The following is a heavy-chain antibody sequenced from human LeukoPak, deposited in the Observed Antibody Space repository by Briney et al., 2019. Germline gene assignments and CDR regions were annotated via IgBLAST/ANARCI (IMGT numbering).Heavy chain of an antibody. V-gene: IGHV3-7*01. Sequence: PGGCLRLSCVASGFTFGSYWMSWVRQAPGKGLEWVANIKQDGSEKYSVDSVKGRFTISRDNAKNSLYLQLNNLRAEDTAVYYCVRYRGWLDYWGQGTLVTVSS. J-gene: IGHJ4*02. CDR2: IKQDGSEK. CDR3: VRYRGWLDY. D-gene: IGHD6-19*01. CDR1: GFTFGSYW.